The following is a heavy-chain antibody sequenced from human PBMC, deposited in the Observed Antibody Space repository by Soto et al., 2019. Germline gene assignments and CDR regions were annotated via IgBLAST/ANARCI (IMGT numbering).Heavy chain of an antibody. CDR3: VRDRGYPDSFDV. CDR2: MNMVGNRI. J-gene: IGHJ3*01. D-gene: IGHD1-1*01. V-gene: IGHV3-74*01. Sequence: PGGSLRLSCAASGFTFSSYWMHWVRQAPGKGLEWVSRMNMVGNRISYVDSVKGRCTISRDNAKNTLYLQMHSLRAEDTALYFCVRDRGYPDSFDVWGRGTMVTVSS. CDR1: GFTFSSYW.